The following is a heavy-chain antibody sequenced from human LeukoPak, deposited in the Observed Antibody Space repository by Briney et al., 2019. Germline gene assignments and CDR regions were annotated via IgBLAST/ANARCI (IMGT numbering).Heavy chain of an antibody. Sequence: ASVKVSCKASGYTFTSYGISWVRQATGQGLEWMGWISAYNGNTNYAQKLQGRVTMTTDTSTSTDYMELRSLRSDDTAVYYCARDKSWVSSGWSKHEGFDYWGQGTLVTVSS. CDR1: GYTFTSYG. V-gene: IGHV1-18*01. J-gene: IGHJ4*02. CDR2: ISAYNGNT. D-gene: IGHD6-19*01. CDR3: ARDKSWVSSGWSKHEGFDY.